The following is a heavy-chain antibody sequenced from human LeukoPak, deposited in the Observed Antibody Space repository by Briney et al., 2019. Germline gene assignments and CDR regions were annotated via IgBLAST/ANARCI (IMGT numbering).Heavy chain of an antibody. CDR3: ARGSTFHDY. CDR2: ISSSSSTI. J-gene: IGHJ4*02. Sequence: GGSLRLSCAASGFSFRSHTMNWVRQAPGRGLEWVSYISSSSSTIYYADSVKGRFTISRDNAKNSLYLQMNSLRAEDTAVYYCARGSTFHDYWGQGTLVTVSS. V-gene: IGHV3-48*04. D-gene: IGHD2-2*01. CDR1: GFSFRSHT.